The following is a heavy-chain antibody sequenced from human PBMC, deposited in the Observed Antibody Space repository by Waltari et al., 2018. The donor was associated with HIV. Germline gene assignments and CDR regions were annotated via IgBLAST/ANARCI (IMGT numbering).Heavy chain of an antibody. D-gene: IGHD6-19*01. Sequence: QLQLQESGPGLVKPSETLSLTCTVSGGSISSSSYYWGWIRQPPGKGLEWIGSIYYSGSTYYNPSLKSRVTISVDTSKNQFSLKLSSVTAADTAVYYCARARDFAPYSSGGYYFDYWGQGTLVTVSS. V-gene: IGHV4-39*01. CDR1: GGSISSSSYY. CDR3: ARARDFAPYSSGGYYFDY. CDR2: IYYSGST. J-gene: IGHJ4*02.